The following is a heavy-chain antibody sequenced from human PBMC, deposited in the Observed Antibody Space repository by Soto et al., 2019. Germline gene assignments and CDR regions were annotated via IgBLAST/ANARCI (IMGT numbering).Heavy chain of an antibody. Sequence: EVQLVESGGGLIQPGGSLRLSCAASGFSFSSHSMNWVRQAPGKGLEWVSYISSTSFSIYYADSVKGRFTISRDNAKNSLYLQMDSLRAEDTAVYYRAGDQRYGDRYNYYWVDGWGKGTTVNVSS. J-gene: IGHJ6*01. CDR1: GFSFSSHS. V-gene: IGHV3-48*01. CDR2: ISSTSFSI. D-gene: IGHD2-21*02. CDR3: AGDQRYGDRYNYYWVDG.